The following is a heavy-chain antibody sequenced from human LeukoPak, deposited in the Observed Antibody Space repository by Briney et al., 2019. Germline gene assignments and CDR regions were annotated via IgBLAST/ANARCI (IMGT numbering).Heavy chain of an antibody. CDR3: ARASPGYDSSGYQYYFDY. CDR2: IYYSGST. D-gene: IGHD3-22*01. J-gene: IGHJ4*02. CDR1: GGSISSYY. V-gene: IGHV4-59*12. Sequence: SETLSLTCTVSGGSISSYYWSWIRQPPGKGLEWIGYIYYSGSTNYNPSLKSRVTISVDTSKNQFSLKLSSVTAADTAVYYCARASPGYDSSGYQYYFDYWGQGTLVTVSS.